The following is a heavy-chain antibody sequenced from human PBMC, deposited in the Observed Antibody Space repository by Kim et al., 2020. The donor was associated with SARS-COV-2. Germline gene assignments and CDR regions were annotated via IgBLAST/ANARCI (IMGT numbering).Heavy chain of an antibody. CDR1: GFTFSSYA. CDR3: AKEDYYGSGSFDY. D-gene: IGHD3-10*01. Sequence: GGSLRLSCAASGFTFSSYAMSWVRQAPGKGLEWVSVIYSGGSSTYYADSVKGRFTISRDNSKNTLYLQMNSLRAEDTAVYYCAKEDYYGSGSFDYWGQGTLVTVSS. CDR2: IYSGGSST. J-gene: IGHJ4*02. V-gene: IGHV3-23*03.